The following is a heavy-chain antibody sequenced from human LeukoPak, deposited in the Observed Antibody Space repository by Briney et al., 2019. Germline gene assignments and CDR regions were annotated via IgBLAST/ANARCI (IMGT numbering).Heavy chain of an antibody. CDR2: ISGGSTSI. D-gene: IGHD3-22*01. V-gene: IGHV3-48*04. CDR3: ARTYYYDSSGYYNVAGFDY. Sequence: GGSLRLSCAASGFTFSTYSMNWVRQAPGKGLEWVSYISGGSTSIYYADSVKGRFTTSRDNAKNSLYLEMNSLRAEDTAVYFCARTYYYDSSGYYNVAGFDYWGQGTLVTVSS. CDR1: GFTFSTYS. J-gene: IGHJ4*02.